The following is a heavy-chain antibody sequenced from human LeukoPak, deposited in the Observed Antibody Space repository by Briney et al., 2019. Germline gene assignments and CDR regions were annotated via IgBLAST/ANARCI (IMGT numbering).Heavy chain of an antibody. J-gene: IGHJ4*02. D-gene: IGHD6-19*01. CDR3: ARQRGSGCLDY. CDR1: RFTMSNYW. V-gene: IGHV3-7*01. Sequence: GGSLRLSCAASRFTMSNYWMSWVRQAPGKGLEWVANIKQDGSETYYVHSVEDRFTISRDNAKNSLSLQMNSLRAKDTAVYYCARQRGSGCLDYWGQGTLVTVSS. CDR2: IKQDGSET.